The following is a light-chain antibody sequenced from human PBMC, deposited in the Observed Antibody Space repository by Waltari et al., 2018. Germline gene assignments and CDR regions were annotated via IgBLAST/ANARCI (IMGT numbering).Light chain of an antibody. CDR3: QSYDSSLSAV. CDR1: SSNIGAGYD. V-gene: IGLV1-40*01. CDR2: AFS. Sequence: QSVLTQPPSVSGAPGQSVTIPCTGSSSNIGAGYDVHWYQQLPGLVPKLLIYAFSNRPSGVSDRFYGSKSGTSASLAINGLQAEDEAVYYCQSYDSSLSAVFGGGTKLTVL. J-gene: IGLJ3*02.